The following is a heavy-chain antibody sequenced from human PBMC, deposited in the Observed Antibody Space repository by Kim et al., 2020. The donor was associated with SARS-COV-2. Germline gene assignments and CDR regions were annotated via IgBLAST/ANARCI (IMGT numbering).Heavy chain of an antibody. V-gene: IGHV3-9*01. D-gene: IGHD6-19*01. CDR2: ISWNSGSI. CDR3: AKDKTSGWYQDYYYGMDV. Sequence: GGSLRPSCAASGFTFDDYAMHWVRQAPGKGLEWVSGISWNSGSIGYADSVKGRFTISRDNAKNSLYLQMNSLRAEDTALYYCAKDKTSGWYQDYYYGMDVWGQGTTVTVSS. CDR1: GFTFDDYA. J-gene: IGHJ6*02.